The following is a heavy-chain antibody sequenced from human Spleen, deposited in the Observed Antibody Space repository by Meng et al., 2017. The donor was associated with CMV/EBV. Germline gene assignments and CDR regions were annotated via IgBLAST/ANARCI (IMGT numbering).Heavy chain of an antibody. CDR3: ARVKKAGSLHSPGPFDY. V-gene: IGHV1-69*02. D-gene: IGHD3-10*01. J-gene: IGHJ4*02. CDR1: GDTFSRYS. CDR2: IIPILGIA. Sequence: SVKVSCKASGDTFSRYSITWVRQAPGQGLEWMGRIIPILGIADYAQKFQGRVTITADKATSTAYMELSSLRSDDTAVHYCARVKKAGSLHSPGPFDYWGQGTLVTVSS.